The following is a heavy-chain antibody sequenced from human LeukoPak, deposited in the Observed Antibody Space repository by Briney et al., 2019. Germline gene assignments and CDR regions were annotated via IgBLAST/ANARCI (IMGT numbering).Heavy chain of an antibody. CDR3: ARNEFPTGWFDS. Sequence: SETLSLTCAVYGGSFSGYYWSWIRQPPGKGLEWIGEINHSGSTNYNPSLKSRVTISVDTSKNQFSLKLSSVTAEDTAVYYCARNEFPTGWFDSWGQGTLVTVSS. CDR1: GGSFSGYY. CDR2: INHSGST. V-gene: IGHV4-34*01. D-gene: IGHD1-1*01. J-gene: IGHJ5*01.